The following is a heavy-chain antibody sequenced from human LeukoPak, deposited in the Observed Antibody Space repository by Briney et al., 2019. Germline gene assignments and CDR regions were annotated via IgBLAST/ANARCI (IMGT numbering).Heavy chain of an antibody. D-gene: IGHD4-17*01. CDR2: IYHSGST. CDR1: GYSISSGYY. V-gene: IGHV4-38-2*02. CDR3: ARARRGDGDYVYNWFDP. J-gene: IGHJ5*02. Sequence: SETLSLTCTVSGYSISSGYYWGWIRQPPGKGLEWIGSIYHSGSTYYNPSLKSRVTISVDTSKNQFSLKLSSVTAADTAVYYCARARRGDGDYVYNWFDPWGQGTLVTVSS.